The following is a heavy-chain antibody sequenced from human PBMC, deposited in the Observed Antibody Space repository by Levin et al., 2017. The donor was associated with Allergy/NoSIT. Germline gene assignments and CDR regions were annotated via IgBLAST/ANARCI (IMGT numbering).Heavy chain of an antibody. J-gene: IGHJ4*02. CDR1: GGSISSGSYY. Sequence: SETLSLTCTVSGGSISSGSYYWSWIRQPAGKGLEWIGRIYTSGSTNYNPSLKSRVTISVDTSKNQFSLKLSSVTAADTAVYYCARDGTTLTGFDYWGQGTLVTVSS. V-gene: IGHV4-61*02. D-gene: IGHD3-9*01. CDR2: IYTSGST. CDR3: ARDGTTLTGFDY.